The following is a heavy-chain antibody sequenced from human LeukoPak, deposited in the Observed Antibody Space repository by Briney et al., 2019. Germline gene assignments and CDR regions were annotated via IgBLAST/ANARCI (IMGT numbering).Heavy chain of an antibody. CDR1: GGSISSYY. CDR3: ARSHRSSWYHSPLDY. V-gene: IGHV4-59*08. D-gene: IGHD6-13*01. CDR2: IYYSGST. Sequence: PSETLSLTCTVSGGSISSYYWSWIWQPPGKGLEWIGYIYYSGSTNYNPSLKSRVTISVDTSKNQFSLKLSSVTAADTAVYYCARSHRSSWYHSPLDYWGQGTLVTVSS. J-gene: IGHJ4*02.